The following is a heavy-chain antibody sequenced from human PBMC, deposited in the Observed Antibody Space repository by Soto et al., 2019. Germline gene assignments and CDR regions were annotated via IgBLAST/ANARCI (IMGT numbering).Heavy chain of an antibody. D-gene: IGHD3-3*01. V-gene: IGHV3-30-3*01. Sequence: GESLKISCAASGFTFSSYAMHWVRQAPGKGLEWVAVISYDGSNKYYADSVKGRFTISRDNSKNTLYLQMNSLRAEDTAVYYCARCITIFGVAPFLYGMDVWGQGTTVTVSS. CDR2: ISYDGSNK. J-gene: IGHJ6*02. CDR3: ARCITIFGVAPFLYGMDV. CDR1: GFTFSSYA.